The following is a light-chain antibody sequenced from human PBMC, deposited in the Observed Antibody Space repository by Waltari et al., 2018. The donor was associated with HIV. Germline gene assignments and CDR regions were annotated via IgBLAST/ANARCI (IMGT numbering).Light chain of an antibody. J-gene: IGKJ4*01. V-gene: IGKV1-9*01. CDR3: QHLKTYPLT. Sequence: DIQLTQSPAFLSASVGDRVTMTCRASQVINSFLAWYQHKPGRAPKLLLYASSTLQNGVPSRFSGSGSGTDFTLTIHGLQPDDFATYYCQHLKTYPLTFGGGT. CDR2: ASS. CDR1: QVINSF.